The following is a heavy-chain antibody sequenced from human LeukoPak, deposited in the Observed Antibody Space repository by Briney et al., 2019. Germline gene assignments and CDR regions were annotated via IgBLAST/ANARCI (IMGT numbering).Heavy chain of an antibody. D-gene: IGHD3-22*01. J-gene: IGHJ3*02. CDR1: GYTFTGYY. V-gene: IGHV1-2*02. CDR3: ARDKWSGYYYDAFDI. CDR2: INPNSGGT. Sequence: ASVKVSCKASGYTFTGYYMHWVRQAPGQGLEWMGWINPNSGGTNYARKFQGRVTMTRDTSISTAYMELSRLRSDDTAVYYCARDKWSGYYYDAFDIWGQGTMVTVSS.